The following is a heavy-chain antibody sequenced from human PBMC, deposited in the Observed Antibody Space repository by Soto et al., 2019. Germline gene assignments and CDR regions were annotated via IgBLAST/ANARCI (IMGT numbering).Heavy chain of an antibody. CDR3: ARRGPPEYDNSATCDS. CDR2: ISAYNGNT. D-gene: IGHD3-22*01. V-gene: IGHV1-18*04. CDR1: GYTFTSYG. Sequence: FKASCKTSGYTFTSYGISWVLQAPGQGLEWMGWISAYNGNTNYAQKLQGSVTMTTDTSTSTAYMELRSLRSDDTAVYYCARRGPPEYDNSATCDSWGKGAPVTV. J-gene: IGHJ6*03.